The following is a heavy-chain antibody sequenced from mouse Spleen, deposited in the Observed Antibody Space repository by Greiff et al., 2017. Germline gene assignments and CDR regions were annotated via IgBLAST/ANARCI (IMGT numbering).Heavy chain of an antibody. Sequence: VQLQQPGAELVMPGASVKLSCKASGYTFTSYWMHWVKQRPGQGLEWIGEIDPSDSYTNYNQKFKGKATLTVDKSSSTAYMQLSSLTSEDSAVYYCARTSDYWGQGTTLTVSS. CDR1: GYTFTSYW. CDR3: ARTSDY. J-gene: IGHJ2*01. CDR2: IDPSDSYT. V-gene: IGHV1-69*01.